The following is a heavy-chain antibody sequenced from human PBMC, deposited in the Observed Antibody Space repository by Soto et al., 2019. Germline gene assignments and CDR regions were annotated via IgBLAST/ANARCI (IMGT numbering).Heavy chain of an antibody. V-gene: IGHV1-18*04. CDR3: ARGDLGCSYGYYFDY. CDR2: ISAYNGNT. J-gene: IGHJ4*02. CDR1: GYTFTSYG. D-gene: IGHD5-18*01. Sequence: ASVKVSCKASGYTFTSYGISWVRQAPGQGLEWMGWISAYNGNTNYAQKLQGRVTMTTDTSTSTAYMELRSLRSDDTAVYYCARGDLGCSYGYYFDYWGQGTLVTVSS.